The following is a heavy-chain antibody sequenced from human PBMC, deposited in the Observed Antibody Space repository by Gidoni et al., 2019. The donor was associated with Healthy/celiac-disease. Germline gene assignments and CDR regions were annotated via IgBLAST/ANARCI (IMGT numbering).Heavy chain of an antibody. Sequence: QVQLVESGGGVVQPGGSLRLSCVASGFPFSYSGMHWVRQAPGRGLEWVAFIRYDGSEKYYADSVKGRFTISRDNSKNTLYLQMNSLRAEDTALYYCAKDLRVRINWFDPWGQGTLVTVSS. CDR3: AKDLRVRINWFDP. CDR1: GFPFSYSG. CDR2: IRYDGSEK. V-gene: IGHV3-30*02. J-gene: IGHJ5*02.